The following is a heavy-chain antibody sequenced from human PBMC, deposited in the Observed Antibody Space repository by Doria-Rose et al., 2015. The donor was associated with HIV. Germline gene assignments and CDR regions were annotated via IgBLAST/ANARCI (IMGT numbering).Heavy chain of an antibody. CDR3: ARVEGKSYYYGMDV. CDR2: ISSSSSTI. Sequence: VQLVQSGGGLVQPGVSLRPSCAASGFTFSTYGRNWVRQAPGKGLEWVSYISSSSSTIYYTDSVKRRFTINSDNAKNSLYLQMNRLRDEDTAVYYCARVEGKSYYYGMDVWGQGTTVTVSS. D-gene: IGHD3-10*01. J-gene: IGHJ6*02. V-gene: IGHV3-48*02. CDR1: GFTFSTYG.